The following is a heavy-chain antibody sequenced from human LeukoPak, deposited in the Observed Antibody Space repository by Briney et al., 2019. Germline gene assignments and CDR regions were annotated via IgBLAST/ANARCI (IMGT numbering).Heavy chain of an antibody. J-gene: IGHJ4*02. Sequence: GGSLRLSCAASGFTFSNTWMAWVRQAPGKGLEWVANISQDASTKHYVDSVKGRFTISRDNAKNSLYLQMNSLRAEDTAVYYCARDQSGSLDYWGQGTLVTVSS. CDR2: ISQDASTK. D-gene: IGHD1-26*01. CDR1: GFTFSNTW. CDR3: ARDQSGSLDY. V-gene: IGHV3-7*01.